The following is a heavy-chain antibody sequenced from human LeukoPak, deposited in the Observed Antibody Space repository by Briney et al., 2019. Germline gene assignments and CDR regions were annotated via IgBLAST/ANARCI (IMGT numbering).Heavy chain of an antibody. D-gene: IGHD1-26*01. CDR3: ARDSGSYYFFDY. CDR1: GGTFSSYA. V-gene: IGHV1-69*13. J-gene: IGHJ4*02. Sequence: SVKVSCKASGGTFSSYAISWVRQAPGQGLEWMGGIIPIFGTANYAQKFQGRVTITADESTSTAYMELSSLRSEDTAVYYCARDSGSYYFFDYWGQGTLVTVSS. CDR2: IIPIFGTA.